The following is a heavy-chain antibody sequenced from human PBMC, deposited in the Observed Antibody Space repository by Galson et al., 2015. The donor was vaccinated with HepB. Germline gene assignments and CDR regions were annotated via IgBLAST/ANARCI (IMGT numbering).Heavy chain of an antibody. V-gene: IGHV3-30-3*01. CDR3: ARDRDGYNHGPDY. J-gene: IGHJ4*02. Sequence: SLRLSCAASGFTFSSYAMHWVRQAPGKGLEWVAVISYDGSNKYYADSVKGRFTISRDNSKNTLYLQMNSLRAEDTAVYYCARDRDGYNHGPDYWGQGTLVTVSS. D-gene: IGHD5-24*01. CDR1: GFTFSSYA. CDR2: ISYDGSNK.